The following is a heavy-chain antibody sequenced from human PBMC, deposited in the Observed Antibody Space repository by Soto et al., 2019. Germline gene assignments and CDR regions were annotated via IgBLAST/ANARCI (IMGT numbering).Heavy chain of an antibody. V-gene: IGHV1-69*02. CDR3: ASSYGSGYRAFDY. J-gene: IGHJ4*02. D-gene: IGHD3-10*01. Sequence: QVQLVQSGAEVKKPGSSVKVSCKASGDTFSFYSINWVRQAPGLGLEWMGRINPILRMSNYAQRFQGRVTMTADKSTSIAYMELSSLRSEDTAMYYCASSYGSGYRAFDYWGQGALVTVSS. CDR1: GDTFSFYS. CDR2: INPILRMS.